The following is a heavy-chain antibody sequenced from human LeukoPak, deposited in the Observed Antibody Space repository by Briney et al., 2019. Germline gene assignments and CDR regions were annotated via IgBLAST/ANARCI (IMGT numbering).Heavy chain of an antibody. D-gene: IGHD2-2*01. V-gene: IGHV5-51*01. CDR2: IYPGDSDT. CDR1: GYSFPNYW. J-gene: IGHJ4*02. CDR3: ATGYCSSSNCPFDF. Sequence: RGESLKISCKSSGYSFPNYWIGWVRQMPGKGLEWMGIIYPGDSDTRYSPSFQGQVTISADKSISTAYLQWSSLKASDTAMYYCATGYCSSSNCPFDFWGQGTLVTVSS.